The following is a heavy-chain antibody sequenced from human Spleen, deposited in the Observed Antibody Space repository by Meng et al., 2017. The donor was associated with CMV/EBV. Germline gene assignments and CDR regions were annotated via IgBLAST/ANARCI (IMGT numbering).Heavy chain of an antibody. Sequence: GESLKISCAASGLTFRTYAMHWVRQAPGKGLEWVAFISYDGRKTDFADSVRGRFTISRDNSKNMLYLQMNSLRAEDTAFYYCAKDHYDFWSGYSSYFFDYWGQGILVTVSS. CDR3: AKDHYDFWSGYSSYFFDY. CDR1: GLTFRTYA. J-gene: IGHJ4*02. V-gene: IGHV3-30*04. CDR2: ISYDGRKT. D-gene: IGHD3-3*01.